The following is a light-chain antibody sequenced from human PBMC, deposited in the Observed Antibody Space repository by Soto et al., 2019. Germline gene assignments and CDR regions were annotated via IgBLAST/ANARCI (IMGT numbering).Light chain of an antibody. J-gene: IGLJ7*01. CDR1: SSNIGAGYD. CDR2: GNS. V-gene: IGLV1-40*01. CDR3: QSYDSSLTTV. Sequence: QSVLTQPPSVSGDPGQRVTISCTGSSSNIGAGYDVHWYQQLPGTAPKLLIYGNSNRPSGVPDRFSGSKSGTSASLAITGLQAEDEADYYCQSYDSSLTTVFGGGTQLTVL.